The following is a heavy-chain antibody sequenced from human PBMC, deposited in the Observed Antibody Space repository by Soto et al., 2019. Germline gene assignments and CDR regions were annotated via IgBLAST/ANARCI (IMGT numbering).Heavy chain of an antibody. D-gene: IGHD5-18*01. V-gene: IGHV5-51*01. Sequence: PGESLKISCKGSGYSFTSYWIGWVRQMPGKGLEWMGIIYPGDSDTRYSPSFQGQVTISADKSISTAYLQWSSLKASDTAMYYCARHKVTPNYYYYGMDVWGQGTTVTV. CDR3: ARHKVTPNYYYYGMDV. CDR1: GYSFTSYW. J-gene: IGHJ6*02. CDR2: IYPGDSDT.